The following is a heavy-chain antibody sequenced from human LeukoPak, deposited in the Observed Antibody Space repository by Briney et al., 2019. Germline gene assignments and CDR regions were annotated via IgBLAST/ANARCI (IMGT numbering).Heavy chain of an antibody. CDR3: ARGDSSSWGPRDWFDP. CDR2: INTNTGNP. CDR1: GYTFTSYG. Sequence: ASVKVSCKASGYTFTSYGISWVRQAPGQGLEWMGWINTNTGNPTYAQGFTGRFVFSLDTSVSTAYLQISSLKAEDTAVYYCARGDSSSWGPRDWFDPWGQGTLVTVSS. V-gene: IGHV7-4-1*02. J-gene: IGHJ5*02. D-gene: IGHD6-13*01.